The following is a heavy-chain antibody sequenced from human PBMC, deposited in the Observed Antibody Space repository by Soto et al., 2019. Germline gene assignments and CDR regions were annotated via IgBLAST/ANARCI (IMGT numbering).Heavy chain of an antibody. Sequence: GWSLRLSCAASGFAFSNAWINWVRQAPGKGLEWVGLIKSKTDGGTTDFAAPVRGRFAISRDDSKNMVYMQMNSLKTEDTAVYYCTTDLYITMTVVRFDYWGHGTLVTVSS. V-gene: IGHV3-15*07. CDR1: GFAFSNAW. CDR3: TTDLYITMTVVRFDY. CDR2: IKSKTDGGTT. J-gene: IGHJ4*01. D-gene: IGHD3-22*01.